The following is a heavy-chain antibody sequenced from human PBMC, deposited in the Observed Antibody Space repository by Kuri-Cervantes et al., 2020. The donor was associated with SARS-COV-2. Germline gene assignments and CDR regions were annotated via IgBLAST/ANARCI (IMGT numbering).Heavy chain of an antibody. CDR1: GGSISSYY. CDR2: IYYSGST. Sequence: SETLSLTCTVSGGSISSYYWSWIRQPPGKGLEWIGYIYYSGSTNYNPSLKSRVTISVDTSKNQFSLKLSSVTAADTAVYYCAKLLRGEIFGVVTPFDYWGQGTLVTVSS. J-gene: IGHJ4*02. D-gene: IGHD3-3*01. CDR3: AKLLRGEIFGVVTPFDY. V-gene: IGHV4-59*01.